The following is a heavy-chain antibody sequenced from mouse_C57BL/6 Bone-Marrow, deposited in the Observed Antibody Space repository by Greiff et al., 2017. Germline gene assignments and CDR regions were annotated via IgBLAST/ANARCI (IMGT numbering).Heavy chain of an antibody. J-gene: IGHJ4*01. Sequence: QVQLQQSGAELVRPGASVKLSCKASGYTFTDYYINWVKQRPGQGLEWIARIYPGSGNTYYNEKFKGKATLTAEKSSSTAYMQLSRLASEDSAVYFCTGWASMDYWDQGTSVTVSS. CDR1: GYTFTDYY. CDR2: IYPGSGNT. CDR3: TGWASMDY. V-gene: IGHV1-76*01.